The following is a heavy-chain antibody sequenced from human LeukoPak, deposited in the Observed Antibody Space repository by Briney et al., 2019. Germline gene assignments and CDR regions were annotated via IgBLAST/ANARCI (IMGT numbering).Heavy chain of an antibody. CDR1: GFTFSFAW. Sequence: GGSLRLSCAASGFTFSFAWMTWVRQAPGKGLEWVANIKQDGSEKYYVDSVQGRFTISRDNVKNLVYLHMNSPRAEDTAVYYCARVRIGIGGWSWVVRGVHDYWGQGTLVTVSS. V-gene: IGHV3-7*01. D-gene: IGHD3-10*01. CDR2: IKQDGSEK. CDR3: ARVRIGIGGWSWVVRGVHDY. J-gene: IGHJ4*02.